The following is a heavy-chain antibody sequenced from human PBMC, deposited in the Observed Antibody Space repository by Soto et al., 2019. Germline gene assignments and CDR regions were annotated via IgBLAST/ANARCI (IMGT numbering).Heavy chain of an antibody. CDR2: IIPILGIA. Sequence: QVQLVQSGAEVKKPGSSVKVSCKASGGTFSSYTISWVRQAPGQGLEWMGRIIPILGIANYAQKFQGRVTITSDKSTSTAYMELSDLRSEDTAVYYCARDLGDGDGEPKDYWGQGTLVTVSS. CDR3: ARDLGDGDGEPKDY. J-gene: IGHJ4*02. D-gene: IGHD3-10*01. CDR1: GGTFSSYT. V-gene: IGHV1-69*08.